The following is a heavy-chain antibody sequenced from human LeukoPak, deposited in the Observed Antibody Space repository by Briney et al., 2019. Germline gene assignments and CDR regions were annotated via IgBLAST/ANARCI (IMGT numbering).Heavy chain of an antibody. CDR2: IIPIFGTA. Sequence: ASVKVSCKASGGTFSSYAISWVRQAPGQGLEWMGGIIPIFGTANYAQKFQGRVTITADKSTSTAYMELSSLRSEDTAVYYCAKALYYGSGSYQVDYWGQGTLVTVSS. CDR3: AKALYYGSGSYQVDY. D-gene: IGHD3-10*01. V-gene: IGHV1-69*06. CDR1: GGTFSSYA. J-gene: IGHJ4*02.